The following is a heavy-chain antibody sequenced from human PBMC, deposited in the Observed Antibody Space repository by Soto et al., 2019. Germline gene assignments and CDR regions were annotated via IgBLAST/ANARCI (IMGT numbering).Heavy chain of an antibody. CDR2: ASGSGSGT. J-gene: IGHJ4*02. CDR3: AKGRPGVAAAPDY. CDR1: GFTFSDFA. V-gene: IGHV3-23*01. D-gene: IGHD2-21*01. Sequence: EVQLLESGGGSVHPGGSLRLSCAASGFTFSDFAMAWVRQAPGKGLEWVSSASGSGSGTYYADSVKGGFTISRDNSKNTLFLNITTLRAGDTALYFCAKGRPGVAAAPDYWGEGTLVADSS.